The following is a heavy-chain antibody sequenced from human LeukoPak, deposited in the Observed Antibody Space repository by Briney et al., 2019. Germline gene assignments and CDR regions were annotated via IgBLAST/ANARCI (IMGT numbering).Heavy chain of an antibody. V-gene: IGHV3-21*06. CDR1: RFTFSSYS. J-gene: IGHJ6*04. CDR3: AELGITMIGGV. D-gene: IGHD3-10*02. Sequence: GGSQRLSCAASRFTFSSYSMNWVRQAPGKGLEWVSSISSSGSYIYYADSMKGRFTISRDNAKNSLYLQMNSPRAEDTAVYYCAELGITMIGGVWGKGTTVTISS. CDR2: ISSSGSYI.